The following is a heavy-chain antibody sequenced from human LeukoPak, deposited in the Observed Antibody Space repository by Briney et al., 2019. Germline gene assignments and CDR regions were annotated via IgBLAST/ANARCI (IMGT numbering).Heavy chain of an antibody. CDR1: GYTFTGYY. Sequence: ASVKVSCKASGYTFTGYYIHWVRQAPGQGLEWMGRINPNSGGTNYAQNVQGRVTMTRDTSISTAYMELSRLRSDDTAVYYCARRYSSSGLDYWGQGTLVTVSS. V-gene: IGHV1-2*06. D-gene: IGHD6-6*01. CDR3: ARRYSSSGLDY. CDR2: INPNSGGT. J-gene: IGHJ4*02.